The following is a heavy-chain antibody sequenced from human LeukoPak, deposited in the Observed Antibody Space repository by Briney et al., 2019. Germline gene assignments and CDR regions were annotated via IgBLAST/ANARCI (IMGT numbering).Heavy chain of an antibody. Sequence: SETLSLTCTVSGGSISSDYWSWIRQPPGKELEWVGYIPYSGSYKYNPSLKSRVTISVDQYKNQFSLRLSSVTAADTAVYYCARHDRLGAKYTYGPMYYWGQRTLVTVSS. CDR1: GGSISSDY. J-gene: IGHJ4*02. CDR3: ARHDRLGAKYTYGPMYY. V-gene: IGHV4-59*08. CDR2: IPYSGSY. D-gene: IGHD5-18*01.